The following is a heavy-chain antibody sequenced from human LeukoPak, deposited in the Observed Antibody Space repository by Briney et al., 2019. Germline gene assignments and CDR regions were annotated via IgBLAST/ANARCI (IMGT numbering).Heavy chain of an antibody. CDR2: ISSSGSTI. V-gene: IGHV3-11*04. J-gene: IGHJ3*02. Sequence: GGSLRLSCEASGFTFSDNYMFWIRQAPGKGLEWVSYISSSGSTIYYADSVKGRFTISRENAKNSLYLQMNSLRAGDTAVYYCARISKTDAFGIWGQGTMVTVSS. D-gene: IGHD4-11*01. CDR1: GFTFSDNY. CDR3: ARISKTDAFGI.